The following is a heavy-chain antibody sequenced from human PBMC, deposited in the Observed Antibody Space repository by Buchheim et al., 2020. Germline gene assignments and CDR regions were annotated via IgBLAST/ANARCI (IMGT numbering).Heavy chain of an antibody. CDR2: IRSKANSYAT. J-gene: IGHJ6*02. CDR3: TGSSWERYYYYCGMDV. D-gene: IGHD6-13*01. CDR1: GFTFSGSA. V-gene: IGHV3-73*02. Sequence: EVQLVESGGGLVQPGGSLKLSCAASGFTFSGSAMHWVRQASGKGLEWVGRIRSKANSYATAYAASVTGRFTISRDDSKHTAYLQMNSLKTEDTAVYYCTGSSWERYYYYCGMDVWGQGTT.